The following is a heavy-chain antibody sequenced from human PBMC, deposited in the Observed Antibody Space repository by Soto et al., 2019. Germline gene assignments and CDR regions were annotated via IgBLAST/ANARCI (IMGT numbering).Heavy chain of an antibody. J-gene: IGHJ4*02. CDR2: IYNTGST. Sequence: TLSLTCTVSGGSLNSNNYYWSWIRQPPGKGLEWIGHIYNTGSTYNNPSLESRVTISVDTSKNQFSLRLTSVTAADTAIYYCARGLPSEKVDSWGQGTLVTVSS. CDR1: GGSLNSNNYY. V-gene: IGHV4-30-4*01. CDR3: ARGLPSEKVDS.